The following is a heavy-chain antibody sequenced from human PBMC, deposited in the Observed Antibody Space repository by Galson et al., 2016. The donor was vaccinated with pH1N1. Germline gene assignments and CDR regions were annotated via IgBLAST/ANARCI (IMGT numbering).Heavy chain of an antibody. CDR2: IDNTGST. CDR1: GASVTRGDSY. Sequence: TLSLTCTVSGASVTRGDSYWSWIRQHPGKGLEWIGYIDNTGSTYHRSSLKSRITISVDTSKNQFSLRLSSVTAADTAVYYCARRFFDYLEGRPTDAFDIWGPGTMVTVSS. J-gene: IGHJ3*02. CDR3: ARRFFDYLEGRPTDAFDI. D-gene: IGHD5-12*01. V-gene: IGHV4-31*03.